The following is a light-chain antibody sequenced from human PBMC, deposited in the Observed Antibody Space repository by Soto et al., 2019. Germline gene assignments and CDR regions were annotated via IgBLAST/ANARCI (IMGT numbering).Light chain of an antibody. Sequence: DIQLTQSPSFLSAYVGDRVSLTCRAGQLVGSFLNWYQQKPGEAPRLLIYATSNLQTGVPSRFSGSGSGTECTLTSSTLQTEDFATYFCQQSYSAQYTVGQGTMLEIK. J-gene: IGKJ2*01. CDR1: QLVGSF. CDR2: ATS. CDR3: QQSYSAQYT. V-gene: IGKV1-39*01.